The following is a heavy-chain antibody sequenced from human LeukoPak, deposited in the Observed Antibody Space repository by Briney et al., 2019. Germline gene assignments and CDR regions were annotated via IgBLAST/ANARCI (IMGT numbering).Heavy chain of an antibody. CDR1: GGTLSSYA. V-gene: IGHV1-69*13. Sequence: SVKVSCKASGGTLSSYAISWVRQAPGQGLEWMGGIIPIFGTANYAQKFQGRVTITADESTGTAYMELSSLRSEDTAVYYCARSYYGSGSYYSDYWGQGTLVTVSS. J-gene: IGHJ4*02. D-gene: IGHD3-10*01. CDR3: ARSYYGSGSYYSDY. CDR2: IIPIFGTA.